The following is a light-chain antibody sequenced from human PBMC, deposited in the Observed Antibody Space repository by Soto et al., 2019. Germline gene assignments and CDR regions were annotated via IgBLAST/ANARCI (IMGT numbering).Light chain of an antibody. CDR2: GAA. Sequence: EVELTQSPPTLSVSPGETDTLXCRASQSVSTNLAGYQQKPGQAPRLLIYGAASRATGIPDRFSGSGSGTDVTLTISRLEPEDFAVYYCQRYGTSPQTFGRGTKVDIK. CDR3: QRYGTSPQT. CDR1: QSVSTN. V-gene: IGKV3-20*01. J-gene: IGKJ1*01.